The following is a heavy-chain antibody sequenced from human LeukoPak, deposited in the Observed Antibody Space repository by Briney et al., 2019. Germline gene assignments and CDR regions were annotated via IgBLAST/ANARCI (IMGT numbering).Heavy chain of an antibody. J-gene: IGHJ5*02. CDR3: ARVGDDYADP. CDR1: GGSISSGGYY. V-gene: IGHV4-31*03. D-gene: IGHD3-10*01. Sequence: SETLSLTCTVSGGSISSGGYYWSWIRQHPGKGLEWIGYIYYSGSTYYNPSLKSRVTISVDTSKNQFSLKLSSVTAADTAVYYCARVGDDYADPWGQGTLVTVYS. CDR2: IYYSGST.